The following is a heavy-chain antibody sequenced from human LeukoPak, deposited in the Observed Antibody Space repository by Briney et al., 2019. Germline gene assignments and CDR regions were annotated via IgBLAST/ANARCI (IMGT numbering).Heavy chain of an antibody. V-gene: IGHV4-59*01. D-gene: IGHD6-19*01. CDR2: IYYSGST. CDR3: ARSGPVYSSGWYGY. Sequence: PSETLSRTCTVSGGSISSYYWSWIRQPPGKGLEWIGYIYYSGSTNYNPSLKSRVTISVDTSKNQFSLKLSSVTAADTAVYYCARSGPVYSSGWYGYWGQGTLVTVSS. CDR1: GGSISSYY. J-gene: IGHJ4*02.